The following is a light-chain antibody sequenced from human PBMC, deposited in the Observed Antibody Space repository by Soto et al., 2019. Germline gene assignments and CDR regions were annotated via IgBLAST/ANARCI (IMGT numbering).Light chain of an antibody. CDR3: QQYNNWPPIT. CDR1: QSVSSN. J-gene: IGKJ5*01. Sequence: VKLPSPATLSVSPGGRGTLSCRVSQSVSSNLAWHQQKPGQAPRLLIYGASTRATGIPARFSGSGSGTEFTLTISSLHSEDFAVYYCQQYNNWPPITFGQGTRLEIK. CDR2: GAS. V-gene: IGKV3-15*01.